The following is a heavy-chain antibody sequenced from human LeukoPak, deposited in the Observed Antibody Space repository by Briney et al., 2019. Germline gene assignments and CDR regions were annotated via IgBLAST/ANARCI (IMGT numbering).Heavy chain of an antibody. D-gene: IGHD1-26*01. CDR3: ARPRGSYLAFIDY. CDR1: GYTFTGYY. CDR2: INPNSGGT. V-gene: IGHV1-2*02. Sequence: VASVKVSCKASGYTFTGYYMHWVRQAPGQGLEWMGWINPNSGGTNYAQKFQGRVTMTRDTSISTAYMELRSLRSDDTAVYYCARPRGSYLAFIDYWGQGTLVTVSS. J-gene: IGHJ4*02.